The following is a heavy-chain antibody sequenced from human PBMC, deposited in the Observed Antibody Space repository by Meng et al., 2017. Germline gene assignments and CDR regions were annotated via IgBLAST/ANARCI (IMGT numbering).Heavy chain of an antibody. D-gene: IGHD5-18*01. CDR3: ARDLQLWSNIYYYYYYGMDV. CDR1: GGSISSYY. Sequence: GSLRLSCTVSGGSISSYYWSWIRQPAGKGLEWIGRIYTSGSNNYNPSLKSRVTMSVDTSKNQFSLKLSSVTAADTAVYYCARDLQLWSNIYYYYYYGMDVWGQGTTVTVSS. V-gene: IGHV4-4*07. J-gene: IGHJ6*02. CDR2: IYTSGSN.